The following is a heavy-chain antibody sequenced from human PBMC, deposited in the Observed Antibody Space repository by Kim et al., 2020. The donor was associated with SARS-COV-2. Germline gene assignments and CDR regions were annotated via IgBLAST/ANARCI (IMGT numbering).Heavy chain of an antibody. V-gene: IGHV3-21*01. J-gene: IGHJ6*02. Sequence: GGSLRLSCAASGFTFSSYSMTWVRQAPGRGLEWVASIRSSSSYIDYADSVKGRFTISRDNAKNSLYLHMDSLRAEDTAVYYCARDLVRRGGLDVWGQGTTVTVSS. CDR3: ARDLVRRGGLDV. CDR2: IRSSSSYI. CDR1: GFTFSSYS. D-gene: IGHD6-13*01.